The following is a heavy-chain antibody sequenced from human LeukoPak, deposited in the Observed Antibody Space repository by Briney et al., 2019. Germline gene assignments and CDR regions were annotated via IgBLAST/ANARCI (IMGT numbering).Heavy chain of an antibody. CDR2: IIPIFGTA. Sequence: SVKVSCKASGGTFSSYAIIWVRQAPGQGLEWMGGIIPIFGTANYAQKFQGRVTITADESTSTAYMELSSLRSEDTAVYYCARGGTPYYYDSSGYYYFDYWGQGTLVTVSS. V-gene: IGHV1-69*13. CDR3: ARGGTPYYYDSSGYYYFDY. J-gene: IGHJ4*02. D-gene: IGHD3-22*01. CDR1: GGTFSSYA.